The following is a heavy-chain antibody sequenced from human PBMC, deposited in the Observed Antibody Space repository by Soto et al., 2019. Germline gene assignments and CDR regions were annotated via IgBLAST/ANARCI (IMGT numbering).Heavy chain of an antibody. V-gene: IGHV3-23*01. CDR3: AKQEDSVSLDEFDS. CDR2: ISGAGDAT. Sequence: LRLSCVASGFTFRSYGMSWVRQPPGKGLEWVSGISGAGDATYYADSVKGRFTISGDYSKNTLNLQMKSLRAEDTAVYYCAKQEDSVSLDEFDSWGRGTLVTVSS. CDR1: GFTFRSYG. J-gene: IGHJ4*02. D-gene: IGHD1-26*01.